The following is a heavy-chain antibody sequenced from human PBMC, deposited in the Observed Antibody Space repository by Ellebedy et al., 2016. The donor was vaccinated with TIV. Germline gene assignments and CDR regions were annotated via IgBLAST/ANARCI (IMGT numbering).Heavy chain of an antibody. Sequence: GESLKISXAASGFTFSSYGMHWVRQAPGKGLEWVAVIWYDGSNKYYADSVKGRFTISRDNSKNTLYLQMNSLRAEDTAVYYCARDLRRKVLDYWGQGTLVTVSS. CDR3: ARDLRRKVLDY. V-gene: IGHV3-33*01. CDR1: GFTFSSYG. J-gene: IGHJ4*02. D-gene: IGHD2/OR15-2a*01. CDR2: IWYDGSNK.